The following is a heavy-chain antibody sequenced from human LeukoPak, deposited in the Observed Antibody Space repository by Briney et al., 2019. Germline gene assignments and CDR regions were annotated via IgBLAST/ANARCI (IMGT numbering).Heavy chain of an antibody. CDR3: ARGKTLWESSSPIYYFDY. D-gene: IGHD6-13*01. CDR2: IIPIFGTA. J-gene: IGHJ4*02. Sequence: SVKVSCKASGYTFTSYAISWVRQAPGQGLEWMGGIIPIFGTANYAQKFQGRVTITTDESTSTAYMELSSLRSEDTAVYYCARGKTLWESSSPIYYFDYWGQGTLVTVSS. V-gene: IGHV1-69*05. CDR1: GYTFTSYA.